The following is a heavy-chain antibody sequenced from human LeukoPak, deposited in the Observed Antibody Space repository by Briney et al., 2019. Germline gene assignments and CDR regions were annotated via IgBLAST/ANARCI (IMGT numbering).Heavy chain of an antibody. Sequence: GGSLRLSCVASGFTFSSYDMHWVRQATGKGLEWVSGIGIVGDKYYSGSVKGRFTISRDNSKNTLYVQMNSLRAEDTAVYYCAKGHYYGSGSLDYWGQGTLVTVSS. CDR2: IGIVGDK. D-gene: IGHD3-10*01. V-gene: IGHV3-13*01. CDR1: GFTFSSYD. J-gene: IGHJ4*02. CDR3: AKGHYYGSGSLDY.